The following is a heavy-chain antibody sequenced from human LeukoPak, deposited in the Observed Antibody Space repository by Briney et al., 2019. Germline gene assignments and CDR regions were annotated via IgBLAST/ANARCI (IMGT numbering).Heavy chain of an antibody. Sequence: SETLSLTCAVSGGSISSSNWWSWVRQPPGKGLEWIGEIYHSGSTNYNPSLKSRVTISVDKSKNQFSLKLSSVTAADTAVYYCARDQADRLVGAFDIWGQGTMVTVSS. CDR2: IYHSGST. J-gene: IGHJ3*02. D-gene: IGHD1-26*01. CDR3: ARDQADRLVGAFDI. V-gene: IGHV4-4*02. CDR1: GGSISSSNW.